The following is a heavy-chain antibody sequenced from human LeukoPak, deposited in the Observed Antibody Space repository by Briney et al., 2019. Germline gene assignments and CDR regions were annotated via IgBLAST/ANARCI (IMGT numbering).Heavy chain of an antibody. CDR1: GFTFSSYA. Sequence: SGGSLRLSCAASGFTFSSYAMHWVRQAPGKGLEWVANIKEDGSETYYVDSVKGRFTISRDNTKNSLYLQMNSLRAEDTAVYYCVRFYETSAFLNPGWFDSWSQGTLVTVSS. CDR3: VRFYETSAFLNPGWFDS. V-gene: IGHV3-7*01. J-gene: IGHJ5*01. CDR2: IKEDGSET. D-gene: IGHD3-22*01.